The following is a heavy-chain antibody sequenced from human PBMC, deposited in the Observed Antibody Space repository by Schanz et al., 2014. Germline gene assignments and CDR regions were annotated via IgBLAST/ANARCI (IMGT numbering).Heavy chain of an antibody. Sequence: QVHLVQSEAEVKKPGSSVKVSCKASGGTFSSYTISWVRQAPGQGLEWMGWISAYNGHTDYAQKLQGRVTLTTDTSTSTAYMELRNLRSDDTAVYYCARAKRFGDMDVWGQGTTVTVSS. J-gene: IGHJ6*02. CDR2: ISAYNGHT. V-gene: IGHV1-18*01. CDR1: GGTFSSYT. D-gene: IGHD3-10*01. CDR3: ARAKRFGDMDV.